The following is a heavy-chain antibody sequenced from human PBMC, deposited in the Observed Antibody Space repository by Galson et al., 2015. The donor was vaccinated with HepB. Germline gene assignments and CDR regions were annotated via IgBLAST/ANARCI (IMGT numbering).Heavy chain of an antibody. J-gene: IGHJ1*01. Sequence: SLRLSCAASGFTFSSYAMSWVRQAPGKGLEWVSTIIDNGGNTYDADSVKGRFTVSRDNSKNTLYLQMNSLRVEDTAVYYCADMVRGRNGEYFSHWGQGTLVTVSS. CDR1: GFTFSSYA. CDR3: ADMVRGRNGEYFSH. CDR2: IIDNGGNT. D-gene: IGHD3-10*01. V-gene: IGHV3-23*01.